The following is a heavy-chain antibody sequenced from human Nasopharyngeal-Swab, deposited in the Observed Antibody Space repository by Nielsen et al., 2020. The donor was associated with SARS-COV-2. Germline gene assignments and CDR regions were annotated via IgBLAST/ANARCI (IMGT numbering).Heavy chain of an antibody. V-gene: IGHV3-30*18. CDR2: ISHDGDVK. CDR3: AKDLSSCWGGDY. Sequence: GGSLRLSCAASGFSITSYGMQWVRQAPGKGLEWVALISHDGDVKYHADSVKGRFTISRDISKNTVYLQMNSLSVEDTAVYYCAKDLSSCWGGDYWGQGTLVAVSS. CDR1: GFSITSYG. J-gene: IGHJ4*02. D-gene: IGHD6-19*01.